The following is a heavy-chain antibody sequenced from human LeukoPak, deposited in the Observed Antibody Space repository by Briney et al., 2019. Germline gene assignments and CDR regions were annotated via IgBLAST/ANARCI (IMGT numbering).Heavy chain of an antibody. D-gene: IGHD2-21*02. CDR3: AGLWAVTAIPIAFDI. V-gene: IGHV4-39*01. CDR1: GGSISSSSYY. J-gene: IGHJ3*02. Sequence: SETLSLTCTVSGGSISSSSYYWGWIRQPPGKGLEWIGSIYYSGSMYYNPSLKSRVTISVDTSKNEFSLKLTSVTAADTAVYYCAGLWAVTAIPIAFDIWGQGTMVTVSS. CDR2: IYYSGSM.